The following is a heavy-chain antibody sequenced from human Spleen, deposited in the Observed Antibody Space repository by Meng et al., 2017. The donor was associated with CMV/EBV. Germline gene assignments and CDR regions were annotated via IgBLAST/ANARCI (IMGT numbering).Heavy chain of an antibody. CDR1: GFPFSDYG. CDR3: AKDHHLNREGGMDA. D-gene: IGHD1-14*01. CDR2: IHSAALGT. V-gene: IGHV3-23*03. Sequence: GESLKISCAASGFPFSDYGMSWVRQAPGKGLEWVSYIHSAALGTYYADSVRGRFTISRDDSKNSLYLQMHSLRAEDTALYYCAKDHHLNREGGMDAWGQGTTVTVSS. J-gene: IGHJ6*02.